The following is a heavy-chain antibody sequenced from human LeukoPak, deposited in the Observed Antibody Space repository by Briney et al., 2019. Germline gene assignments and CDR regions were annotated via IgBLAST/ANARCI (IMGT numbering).Heavy chain of an antibody. CDR3: ARVASVPAAYYYYYYYMDV. CDR1: GGSISSSSYY. J-gene: IGHJ6*03. CDR2: IYYSGST. Sequence: SETLSLTCTVSGGSISSSSYYWGWIRQPPGKGLEWIGSIYYSGSTYYNPSLKSRVTISVDTSKNQFSLKLSSVTAAGTAVYYCARVASVPAAYYYYYYYMDVWGKGTTVTISS. D-gene: IGHD2-2*01. V-gene: IGHV4-39*01.